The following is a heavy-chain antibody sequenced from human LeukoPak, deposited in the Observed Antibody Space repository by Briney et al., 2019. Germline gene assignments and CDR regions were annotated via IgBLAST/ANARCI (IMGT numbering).Heavy chain of an antibody. D-gene: IGHD4-11*01. Sequence: PGGSLRLSCAASGFTFSSFEMTWVRQAPGKGLEWLSYMSTSGTTIYYADSVKGRFTISRDNAKNSLYLQMNSLRAEDTAVYYCARLDYSNYGAYYYYYMDVWGKGTTVTVSS. CDR2: MSTSGTTI. V-gene: IGHV3-48*03. CDR3: ARLDYSNYGAYYYYYMDV. CDR1: GFTFSSFE. J-gene: IGHJ6*03.